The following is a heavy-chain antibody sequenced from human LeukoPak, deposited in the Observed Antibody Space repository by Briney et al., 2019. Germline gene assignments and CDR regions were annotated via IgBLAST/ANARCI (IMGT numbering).Heavy chain of an antibody. CDR3: ARLRGSRRPD. CDR2: INHRGST. V-gene: IGHV4-34*01. J-gene: IGHJ4*02. CDR1: GGSFSGYY. D-gene: IGHD3-16*01. Sequence: SETLSLTCAVYGGSFSGYYWSWIRQPPGKGLEWIGEINHRGSTNYNPSLKSRVTISGDTSKNQFSLRLTSVTAADTAVYYCARLRGSRRPDWGQGTLVTVSS.